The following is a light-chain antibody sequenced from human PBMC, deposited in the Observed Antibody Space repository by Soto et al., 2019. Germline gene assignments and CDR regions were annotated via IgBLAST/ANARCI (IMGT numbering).Light chain of an antibody. J-gene: IGLJ3*02. CDR3: QSYDSSLSGWV. CDR2: GKS. V-gene: IGLV1-40*01. Sequence: QSVLTQPPSVSGDPGQRVTISCNGSSSNIGAGYDVHWYQQLPGTAPNLLIYGKSNRPSGVPDRFSGSKSGTSASLAITGLQAEDEADYDCQSYDSSLSGWVFGGGTKLTVL. CDR1: SSNIGAGYD.